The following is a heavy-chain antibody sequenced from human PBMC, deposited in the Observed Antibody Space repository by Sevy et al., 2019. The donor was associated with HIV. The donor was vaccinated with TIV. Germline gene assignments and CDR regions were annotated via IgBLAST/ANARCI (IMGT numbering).Heavy chain of an antibody. Sequence: GGSLRLSCAGSGFSITSYWMHWVRQAPGKGRLWVSRMNEDGSVTNHADSVRGRFTISRDNAKNTLYLQMNSLRVEDTAVYYCVKDFGGPTDYWGQGTLVTVSS. CDR2: MNEDGSVT. V-gene: IGHV3-74*01. CDR3: VKDFGGPTDY. J-gene: IGHJ4*02. D-gene: IGHD3-16*01. CDR1: GFSITSYW.